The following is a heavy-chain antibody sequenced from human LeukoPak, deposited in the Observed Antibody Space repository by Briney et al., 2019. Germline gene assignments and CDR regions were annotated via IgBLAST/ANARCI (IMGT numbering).Heavy chain of an antibody. V-gene: IGHV4-34*01. CDR1: GGSFSGYS. CDR3: ARASYYYGSGSYLALLQRVDYYYMDV. J-gene: IGHJ6*03. CDR2: VNHSASGST. D-gene: IGHD3-10*01. Sequence: SETLSLTCAVYGGSFSGYSWHWIRQPPGKGLEWIGEVNHSASGSTNSNPSLKSWVTISVDTSKNQFSLKLSSVTAADTAVYYCARASYYYGSGSYLALLQRVDYYYMDVWGKGTTVTVSS.